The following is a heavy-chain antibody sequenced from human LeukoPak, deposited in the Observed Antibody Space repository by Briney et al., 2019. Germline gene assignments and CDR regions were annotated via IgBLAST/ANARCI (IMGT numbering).Heavy chain of an antibody. Sequence: GESLKISCKGSGYSFTSNWISWVRQMPGRGLEWMGRIDPSDSYTNYSPSFQGHVTISADKSISTAYLQWSSLKASDTAMYYCARQPEGTWFDPWGQGTLVTVSS. D-gene: IGHD1-1*01. CDR1: GYSFTSNW. CDR3: ARQPEGTWFDP. J-gene: IGHJ5*02. V-gene: IGHV5-10-1*01. CDR2: IDPSDSYT.